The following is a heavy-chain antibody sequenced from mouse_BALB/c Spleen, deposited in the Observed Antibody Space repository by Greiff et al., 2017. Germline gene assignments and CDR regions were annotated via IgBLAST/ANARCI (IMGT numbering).Heavy chain of an antibody. CDR3: ARGGDYDGDWYFDV. V-gene: IGHV5-6*01. Sequence: DVQLVESGGDLVKPGGSLKLSCAASGFTFSSYGMSWVRQTPDKRLEWVATLSSGGSYPYYPDSVKGRFTISRDNAKNTLYLQMSSLKSEDTAMYYCARGGDYDGDWYFDVWGAGTTGTVSS. J-gene: IGHJ1*01. CDR1: GFTFSSYG. CDR2: LSSGGSYP. D-gene: IGHD2-4*01.